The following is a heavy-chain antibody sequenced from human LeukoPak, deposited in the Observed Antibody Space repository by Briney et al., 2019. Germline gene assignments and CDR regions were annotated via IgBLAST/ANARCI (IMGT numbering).Heavy chain of an antibody. CDR2: ISSSSSTI. D-gene: IGHD5-12*01. Sequence: PGGSLRLSCAASGFTFSSYSMNWVRQAPGKGLEWVSYISSSSSTIYYAHSVKGRFTISRDNAKNSLYLQMNSLRAEDTAVYYCARASYGGYVGYWGQGTLVTVSS. CDR1: GFTFSSYS. J-gene: IGHJ4*02. V-gene: IGHV3-48*01. CDR3: ARASYGGYVGY.